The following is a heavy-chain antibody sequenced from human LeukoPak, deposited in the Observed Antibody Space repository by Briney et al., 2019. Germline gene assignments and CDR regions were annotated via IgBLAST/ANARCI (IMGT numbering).Heavy chain of an antibody. D-gene: IGHD5-24*01. CDR1: GFTFSSYG. J-gene: IGHJ4*02. V-gene: IGHV3-30*02. CDR3: AKEKGDGYNTYFDY. Sequence: GGSLRLSCAASGFTFSSYGMHWVRQAPGKGLGWVAFIRYDGSNKYYADSVKGRFTISRDNSKNTLYLQMNSLRAEDTAVYYCAKEKGDGYNTYFDYWGQGTLVTVSS. CDR2: IRYDGSNK.